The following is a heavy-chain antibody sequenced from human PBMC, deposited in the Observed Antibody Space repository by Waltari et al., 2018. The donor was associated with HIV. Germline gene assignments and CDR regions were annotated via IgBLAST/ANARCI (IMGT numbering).Heavy chain of an antibody. CDR2: IYYSGST. V-gene: IGHV4-59*01. D-gene: IGHD3-22*01. CDR1: GGSISSDY. J-gene: IGHJ4*02. Sequence: QVQLQESGPELVKPSETLSLTCSVSGGSISSDYWSWIRQPPGKGLEWIGYIYYSGSTNYNPSLKSLVTLLVDTSKQQFSLKLISVTAADTAVYYCARANYDSSGYYYLNYFDYWGQGTLVTVSS. CDR3: ARANYDSSGYYYLNYFDY.